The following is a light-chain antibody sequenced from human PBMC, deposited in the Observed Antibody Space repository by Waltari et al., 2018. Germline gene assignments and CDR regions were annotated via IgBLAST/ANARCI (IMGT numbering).Light chain of an antibody. V-gene: IGLV1-51*02. CDR1: SSNIGNNY. Sequence: QSVLTQPPSVSAAPGQRVTISCSGGSSNIGNNYVSWYREFPGTAPKLLIYENTDRPSGIPGRFSGAKSGTSATLGITGLQAGDEADYYCGTWDSSLSGAVFGGGTHLTVL. CDR2: ENT. CDR3: GTWDSSLSGAV. J-gene: IGLJ7*01.